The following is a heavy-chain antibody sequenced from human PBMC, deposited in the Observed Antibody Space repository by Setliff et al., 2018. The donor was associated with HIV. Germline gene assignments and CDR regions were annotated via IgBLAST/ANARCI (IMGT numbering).Heavy chain of an antibody. CDR3: ARVGGFFGEARPPPDY. Sequence: SETLSLTCTVSGGTISSGRYYWSWIRQPAGKGLEWIGHIYTGGSPNSNPSLMSRVTISIDTSKDQLSLKLNSVTAADTAVYYCARVGGFFGEARPPPDYWGQGALVTVSS. V-gene: IGHV4-61*09. D-gene: IGHD3-10*01. J-gene: IGHJ4*02. CDR2: IYTGGSP. CDR1: GGTISSGRYY.